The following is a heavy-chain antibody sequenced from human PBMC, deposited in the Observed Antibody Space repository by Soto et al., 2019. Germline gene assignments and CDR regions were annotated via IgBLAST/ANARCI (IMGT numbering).Heavy chain of an antibody. D-gene: IGHD3-16*01. CDR3: TKGATRPFDS. J-gene: IGHJ4*02. CDR1: GYRFSISW. Sequence: PGESLKIYCQGTGYRFSISWIGWERQKPGKPMEWLGNVYPNDSAVRSSPAFEGQVTISADNSINTAYLQLLNLKPSDTAIYYCTKGATRPFDSWGQGTPVTVSS. CDR2: VYPNDSAV. V-gene: IGHV5-51*01.